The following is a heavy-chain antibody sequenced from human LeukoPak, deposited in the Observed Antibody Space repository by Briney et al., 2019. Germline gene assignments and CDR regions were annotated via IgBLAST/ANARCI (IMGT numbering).Heavy chain of an antibody. CDR1: GGSISSSNR. CDR2: IYHSGST. D-gene: IGHD6-19*01. CDR3: ARAGARFHEIAVAALRGPFDY. J-gene: IGHJ4*02. V-gene: IGHV4-4*02. Sequence: SGTLSLTCAVSGGSISSSNRWSWVRQPPGKGLEWIGEIYHSGSTNYNPSLKGRVTISVDKSKNQFSLKLSSVTAADTAVYYRARAGARFHEIAVAALRGPFDYWGQGTLVTVSS.